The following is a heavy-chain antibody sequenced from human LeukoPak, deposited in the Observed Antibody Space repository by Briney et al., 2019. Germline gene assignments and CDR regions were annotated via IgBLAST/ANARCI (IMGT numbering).Heavy chain of an antibody. J-gene: IGHJ5*02. D-gene: IGHD3-10*01. V-gene: IGHV4-34*01. CDR2: INHSGST. CDR3: ARGTSYYYGSGSYYTNNWFDP. CDR1: GGSFSGYH. Sequence: SETLSLTCAVYGGSFSGYHWSWIRQPPGKGLEWIGEINHSGSTNYNPSLKSRVTISVDTSKNQFSLKLSSVTAADTAVYYCARGTSYYYGSGSYYTNNWFDPWGQGTLVTVSS.